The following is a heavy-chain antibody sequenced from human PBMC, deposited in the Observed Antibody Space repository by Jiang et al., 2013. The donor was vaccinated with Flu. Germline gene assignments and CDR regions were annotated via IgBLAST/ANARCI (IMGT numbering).Heavy chain of an antibody. D-gene: IGHD3-10*01. J-gene: IGHJ4*02. CDR3: ATSRFGESLDY. CDR1: GYKLIELA. Sequence: SGAEVKKPGASVKVSCKVSGYKLIELALYWVRQAPGKGLEWMAGFDPEDGETIYAQKFQGRITVTEDTSADTAYMELSSLRSEDTAVYYCATSRFGESLDYWGQGTLVTVSS. V-gene: IGHV1-24*01. CDR2: FDPEDGET.